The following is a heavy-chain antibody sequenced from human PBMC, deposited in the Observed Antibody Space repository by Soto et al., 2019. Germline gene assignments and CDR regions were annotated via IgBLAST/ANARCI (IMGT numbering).Heavy chain of an antibody. V-gene: IGHV3-49*03. CDR1: GFTFGDYA. CDR2: IRSKAYGGTT. CDR3: TRDGVSSRWYPNWFHP. Sequence: PGGSLRLSCTASGFTFGDYAMSWFRQAPGKGLEWVGFIRSKAYGGTTEYAASVKGRFTISRDDSKSIAYLQMNSLKTEDTAVFYCTRDGVSSRWYPNWFHPWGREPWSPSP. D-gene: IGHD6-13*01. J-gene: IGHJ5*02.